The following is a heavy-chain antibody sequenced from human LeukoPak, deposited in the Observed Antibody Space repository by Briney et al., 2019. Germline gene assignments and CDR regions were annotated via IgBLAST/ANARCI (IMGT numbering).Heavy chain of an antibody. Sequence: ASVKVSCKASGYTFTSYGISWVRQAPGQGLEWMGWISAYNGNTNYAQKLQGRVTMTTDTSTSTAYMELRSLRSDVTAVYYCARDYTDYYDSSGYLRDYYYYYYMDVWGKGTTVTVSS. V-gene: IGHV1-18*01. CDR1: GYTFTSYG. J-gene: IGHJ6*03. D-gene: IGHD3-22*01. CDR3: ARDYTDYYDSSGYLRDYYYYYYMDV. CDR2: ISAYNGNT.